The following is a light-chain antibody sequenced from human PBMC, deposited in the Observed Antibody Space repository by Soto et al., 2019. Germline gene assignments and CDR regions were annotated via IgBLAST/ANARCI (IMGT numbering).Light chain of an antibody. V-gene: IGKV3-15*01. J-gene: IGKJ5*01. Sequence: EIVMTPSPAPLSVSPGERATLPCRASQSVSSNLAWYQQKPGQAPRLLIYDASTRATVIPARFSGSGSGTEFTLTISSLQSEDFAVYYCQQYNDWPPITFGQGTRLEIK. CDR2: DAS. CDR3: QQYNDWPPIT. CDR1: QSVSSN.